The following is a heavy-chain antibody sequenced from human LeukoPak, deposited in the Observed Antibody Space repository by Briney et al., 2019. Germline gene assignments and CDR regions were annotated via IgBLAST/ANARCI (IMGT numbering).Heavy chain of an antibody. CDR1: GFSLRTRGMC. CDR3: ARAIYYYDSSGYYYPDAFDI. V-gene: IGHV2-70*01. CDR2: IDWDDDK. J-gene: IGHJ3*02. D-gene: IGHD3-22*01. Sequence: SGPTLVHPTQTLTLTCTFSGFSLRTRGMCVSWIRQPPGKALEWLALIDWDDDKYYSTSLKTRLTISKDTSKNQVVLTMTNMDPVDTATYYCARAIYYYDSSGYYYPDAFDIWGQGTMVTVSS.